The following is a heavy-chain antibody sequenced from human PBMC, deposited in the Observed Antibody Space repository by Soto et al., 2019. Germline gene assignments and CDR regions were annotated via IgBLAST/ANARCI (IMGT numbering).Heavy chain of an antibody. CDR2: IGTAGDT. V-gene: IGHV3-13*01. CDR1: GFTFSSYD. Sequence: EVQLVESGGGLVQPGGSLRLSCAASGFTFSSYDMHWVRQATGKGLEWVSAIGTAGDTYYPGSVKGRFTISRENAKNSLYLQMNSLRAEDTAVYYCARVPAAGQLYGMDVWGQGTTVTVSS. D-gene: IGHD6-25*01. J-gene: IGHJ6*02. CDR3: ARVPAAGQLYGMDV.